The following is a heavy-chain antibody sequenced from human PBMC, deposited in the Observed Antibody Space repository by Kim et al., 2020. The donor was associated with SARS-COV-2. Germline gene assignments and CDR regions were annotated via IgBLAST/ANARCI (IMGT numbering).Heavy chain of an antibody. V-gene: IGHV3-23*01. D-gene: IGHD1-7*01. J-gene: IGHJ3*02. Sequence: SVKGRFTLYRDNSKNTLHLQMNNLRADDTAIYYCTKGIGPNYPGSRTFDMWGQGTMVTVSS. CDR3: TKGIGPNYPGSRTFDM.